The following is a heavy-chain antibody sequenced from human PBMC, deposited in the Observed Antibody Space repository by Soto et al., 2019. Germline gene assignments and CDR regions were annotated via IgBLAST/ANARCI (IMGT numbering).Heavy chain of an antibody. D-gene: IGHD3-22*01. Sequence: GGSLRLSCAASGFTFSSYGMHWVRQAPGKGLEWVAVISYDGSNKYYADSVKGRFTISRDNSKNTLYLQMNSLRAEDTAVYYCAKFPYYDSSGYYEDLDYWGQGTLVTVSS. CDR3: AKFPYYDSSGYYEDLDY. CDR2: ISYDGSNK. J-gene: IGHJ4*02. V-gene: IGHV3-30*18. CDR1: GFTFSSYG.